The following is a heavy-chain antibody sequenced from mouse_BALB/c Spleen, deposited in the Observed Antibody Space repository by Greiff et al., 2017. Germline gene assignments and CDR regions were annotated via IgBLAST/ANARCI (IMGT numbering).Heavy chain of an antibody. V-gene: IGHV14-1*02. CDR3: ARRGNWGYFDV. CDR2: IDPENGNT. Sequence: EVQLQQSGAELVRPGALVKLSCKASGFNIKDYYMHWVKQRPEQGLEWIGWIDPENGNTKYDPKFQGKATITADTSSNTAYLQLSSLTSEDTAVYYCARRGNWGYFDVWGAGTTVTVSS. J-gene: IGHJ1*01. CDR1: GFNIKDYY. D-gene: IGHD4-1*01.